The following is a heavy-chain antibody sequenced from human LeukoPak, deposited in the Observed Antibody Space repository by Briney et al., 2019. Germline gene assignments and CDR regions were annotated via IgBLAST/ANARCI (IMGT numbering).Heavy chain of an antibody. CDR1: GFTFSSYG. CDR2: IWYDGSNK. Sequence: GGSLRLSSAASGFTFSSYGMHWVRQAPGKGLEWVAVIWYDGSNKYYADSVKGRFTISRDNSKNTLYLQMNSLRAEDTAVYYCARDLAPYYDILTGGSGFDYWGQGTLVTVSS. J-gene: IGHJ4*02. V-gene: IGHV3-33*01. CDR3: ARDLAPYYDILTGGSGFDY. D-gene: IGHD3-9*01.